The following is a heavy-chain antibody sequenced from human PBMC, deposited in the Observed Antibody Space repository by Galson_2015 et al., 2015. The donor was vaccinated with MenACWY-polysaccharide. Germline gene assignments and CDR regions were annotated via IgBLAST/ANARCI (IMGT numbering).Heavy chain of an antibody. CDR3: AKSMTILDY. J-gene: IGHJ4*02. CDR2: ISSSSTSI. Sequence: SLRLSCAASGFIFSSHRMNWVRQAPGRGLEWISYISSSSTSINYADSVKGRFTISRDNAKNSLYLQVNSLGDEDTAVYYCAKSMTILDYWGQGTLVTVSS. CDR1: GFIFSSHR. V-gene: IGHV3-48*02. D-gene: IGHD4/OR15-4a*01.